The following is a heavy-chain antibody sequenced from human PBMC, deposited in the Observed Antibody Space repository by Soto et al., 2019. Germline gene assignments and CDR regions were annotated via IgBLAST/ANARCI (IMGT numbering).Heavy chain of an antibody. CDR1: GFTFSDYA. V-gene: IGHV3-23*01. CDR2: IDGSSATT. CDR3: ARYRRPSIYSGLAV. Sequence: EVQLLESGGGLVQPGGSLRLSCAASGFTFSDYAMSWVRQAPGKGLEWVSAIDGSSATTNYADSVKGRFTISRDNSKNTLFPHMSGLRAEDTAVYYCARYRRPSIYSGLAVWGQGTTVIVSS. D-gene: IGHD5-12*01. J-gene: IGHJ6*02.